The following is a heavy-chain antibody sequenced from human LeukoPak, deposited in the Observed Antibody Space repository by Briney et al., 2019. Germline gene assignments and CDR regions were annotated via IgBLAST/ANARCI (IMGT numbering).Heavy chain of an antibody. CDR1: GFTFSDYY. CDR2: ISSSGSTI. J-gene: IGHJ6*03. Sequence: PGGSLRLSSAASGFTFSDYYMSWIRQAPGKGLEWVSYISSSGSTIYYADSVKGRFTISRDNAKNSLYLQMNSLRAEDTAVYYCASIGAAHYYYYYMDVWGKGTTVTVSS. V-gene: IGHV3-11*04. CDR3: ASIGAAHYYYYYMDV. D-gene: IGHD1-26*01.